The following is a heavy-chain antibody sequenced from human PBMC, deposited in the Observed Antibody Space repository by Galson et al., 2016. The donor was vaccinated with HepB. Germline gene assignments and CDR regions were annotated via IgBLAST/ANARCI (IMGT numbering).Heavy chain of an antibody. CDR1: GFTFDDYA. J-gene: IGHJ4*02. D-gene: IGHD6-19*01. V-gene: IGHV3-9*01. CDR3: ARAPSYSSGPYPYFAY. CDR2: ISWNSDRV. Sequence: SLRLSCAASGFTFDDYAMHWVRQAPGQGLEWVSSISWNSDRVGYGESVKGRFTISRDNAENSLYLQMNSLTTDDTALYYCARAPSYSSGPYPYFAYWGRGTLVTVSS.